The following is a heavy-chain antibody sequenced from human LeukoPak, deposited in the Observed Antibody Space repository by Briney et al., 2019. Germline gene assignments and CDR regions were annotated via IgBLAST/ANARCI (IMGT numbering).Heavy chain of an antibody. J-gene: IGHJ4*02. CDR2: IGPHSTFT. Sequence: GASMKLSCKSFGFTFTDHYIHWGCQAPGPGLGWMGNIGPHSTFTSSPQAFQGRVTMTRDTSMTTAYMELTRVTSDDTAVYYCVREGEGPLSKDFDYWGQGTLVTVSS. D-gene: IGHD2/OR15-2a*01. CDR1: GFTFTDHY. V-gene: IGHV1-2*02. CDR3: VREGEGPLSKDFDY.